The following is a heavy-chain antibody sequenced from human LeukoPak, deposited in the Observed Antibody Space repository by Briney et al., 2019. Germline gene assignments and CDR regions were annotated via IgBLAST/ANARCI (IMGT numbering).Heavy chain of an antibody. J-gene: IGHJ4*02. Sequence: GRSLRLSCAASGFTFKNYGLHWVRQAPGKGLEWVAVISYDGRNKYYADSVKGRFTISRDNSKNTLYLQMNSLRAEDTAVYYCAREHPHADIAAAGTNEDYYFDYWGQGTLVTVSS. D-gene: IGHD6-13*01. CDR1: GFTFKNYG. V-gene: IGHV3-33*01. CDR2: ISYDGRNK. CDR3: AREHPHADIAAAGTNEDYYFDY.